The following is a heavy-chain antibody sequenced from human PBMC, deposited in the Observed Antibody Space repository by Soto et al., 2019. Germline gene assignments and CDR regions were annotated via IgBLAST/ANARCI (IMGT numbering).Heavy chain of an antibody. J-gene: IGHJ4*02. CDR1: GFTFSSYA. CDR2: ISYDGSNK. D-gene: IGHD6-19*01. V-gene: IGHV3-30-3*01. Sequence: VQLVESGGGVVQPGRSLRLSCAASGFTFSSYAMHWVRQAPGKGLEWVAVISYDGSNKYYADSVKGRFTISRDNSKNTLYLQMNSLRAEDTAVYYCARGPSVAGASYFDYWGQGTLVTVSS. CDR3: ARGPSVAGASYFDY.